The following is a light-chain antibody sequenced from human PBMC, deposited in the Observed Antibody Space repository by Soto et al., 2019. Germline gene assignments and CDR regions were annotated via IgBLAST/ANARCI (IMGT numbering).Light chain of an antibody. J-gene: IGKJ4*01. CDR1: RGISGW. V-gene: IGKV1-12*01. CDR2: AAS. CDR3: QQANSFPRT. Sequence: FQLPQPPSPVSDSVGARVTITFRPGRGISGWLAGYQQKPGKAPKLLIYAASSLQSGVPSRFSGSGSGTDFTLTISSLQPEDFATYYCQQANSFPRTFGGGTKVEIK.